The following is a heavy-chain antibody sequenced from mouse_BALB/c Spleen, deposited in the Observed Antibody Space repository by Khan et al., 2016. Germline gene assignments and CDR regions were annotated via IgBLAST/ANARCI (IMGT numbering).Heavy chain of an antibody. D-gene: IGHD1-1*01. Sequence: QIQLVQSGPELKKPGETVRISCKASGYTFTNYGMNWVKQAPGKGLKWMGWINTYTGEPTYADDFKGRFAFSLETSASTAYLQSNNLKNEDTATYFCARPDYGSSRGFAYWGQGTLVTVSA. J-gene: IGHJ3*01. CDR2: INTYTGEP. V-gene: IGHV9-3-1*01. CDR1: GYTFTNYG. CDR3: ARPDYGSSRGFAY.